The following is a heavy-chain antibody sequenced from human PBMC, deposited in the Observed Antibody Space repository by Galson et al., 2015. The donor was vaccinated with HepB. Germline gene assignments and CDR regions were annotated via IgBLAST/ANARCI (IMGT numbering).Heavy chain of an antibody. CDR2: IGTAGDT. CDR1: GFTFSSYD. Sequence: SLRLSCAASGFTFSSYDMHWVRQATGKGLEWVSAIGTAGDTYYPGSVKGRFTISRENAKNSLYLQMNSLRAGDTAVYYCAREGSGYYHYGMDVWGQGTTVTVSS. CDR3: AREGSGYYHYGMDV. V-gene: IGHV3-13*01. J-gene: IGHJ6*02. D-gene: IGHD3-22*01.